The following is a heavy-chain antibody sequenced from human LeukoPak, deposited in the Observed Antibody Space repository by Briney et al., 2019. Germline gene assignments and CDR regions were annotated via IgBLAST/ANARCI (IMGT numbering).Heavy chain of an antibody. CDR1: GGTIGTYK. V-gene: IGHV4-59*01. Sequence: PAESLRLTCPVLGGTIGTYKWGWAWQPPGKGMELIGYIYYSGSTNYNPSLESRVTISVDTSKNQFSLKLTSVTAADTAVYYCARGSTGHFDYWGQGTLVTVSS. CDR2: IYYSGST. CDR3: ARGSTGHFDY. D-gene: IGHD2-2*01. J-gene: IGHJ4*02.